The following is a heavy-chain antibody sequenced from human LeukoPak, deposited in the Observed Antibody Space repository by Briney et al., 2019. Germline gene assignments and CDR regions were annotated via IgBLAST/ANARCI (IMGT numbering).Heavy chain of an antibody. CDR2: IYTSGST. CDR3: ARDSITMVRGAGGYYYYYMDV. V-gene: IGHV4-61*02. Sequence: SETLSLTCTVSGGSISSGSYYWSWIRQPAGKGLEWIGRIYTSGSTNYNPSLKSRVTVSVDTSKNQFSLKLSSVTAADTAVYYCARDSITMVRGAGGYYYYYMDVWGKGTTVTVSS. CDR1: GGSISSGSYY. D-gene: IGHD3-10*01. J-gene: IGHJ6*03.